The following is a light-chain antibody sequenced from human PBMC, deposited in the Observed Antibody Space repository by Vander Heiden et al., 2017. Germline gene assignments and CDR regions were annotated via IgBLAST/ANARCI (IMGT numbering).Light chain of an antibody. CDR1: QSVSSS. J-gene: IGKJ4*01. Sequence: ELVLTQSPATLSLSPGERAILPCRASQSVSSSLAWYQQNPGQAPRLLIYEASNRATGIPARFSGSGSRTDFTLTISSLEPEDFAVYYCQQRSNWPLTFGGGTKVEIK. V-gene: IGKV3-11*01. CDR3: QQRSNWPLT. CDR2: EAS.